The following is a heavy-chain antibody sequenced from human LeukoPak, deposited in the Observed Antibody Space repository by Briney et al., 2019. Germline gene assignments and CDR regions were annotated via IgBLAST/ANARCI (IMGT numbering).Heavy chain of an antibody. V-gene: IGHV3-23*01. CDR1: GFTFSSYG. J-gene: IGHJ4*02. CDR2: IGGRDGGT. Sequence: PGGSLRLSCAASGFTFSSYGMSWVRQAPGKGLEWVSAIGGRDGGTYYADSVKGRFTISRDNSKNTLYLQMNSLRAEDTAVYYCAKDVPPKGYNYGVFDYWGQGTLVTVSS. CDR3: AKDVPPKGYNYGVFDY. D-gene: IGHD5-24*01.